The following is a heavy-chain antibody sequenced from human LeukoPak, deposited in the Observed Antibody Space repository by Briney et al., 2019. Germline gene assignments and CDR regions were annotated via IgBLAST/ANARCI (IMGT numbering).Heavy chain of an antibody. J-gene: IGHJ4*02. CDR2: IYSGGST. V-gene: IGHV3-66*04. Sequence: GGSLRLSCAASGFTVTNNYMSWVRQAPGKGLEWVSVIYSGGSTYYADSVKGRFTISRDNSKNTLSLQMNSLRAEDTAAYYCARRGGWYQFDFWGQGTLVTVSS. CDR1: GFTVTNNY. CDR3: ARRGGWYQFDF. D-gene: IGHD6-19*01.